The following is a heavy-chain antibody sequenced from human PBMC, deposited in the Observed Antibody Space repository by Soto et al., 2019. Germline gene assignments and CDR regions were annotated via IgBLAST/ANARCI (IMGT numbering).Heavy chain of an antibody. V-gene: IGHV1-3*01. CDR2: INAGNGNT. D-gene: IGHD5-18*01. CDR1: GYTFTSYA. Sequence: ASVKVSCKASGYTFTSYAMHWVRQAPGQRLEWMGWINAGNGNTKYSQKFQGRVTITRDTSASTAYMELSSLRSEDTAVYYCARRAYWDTAMGIPSWYFDYWGQGTLVTAPQ. CDR3: ARRAYWDTAMGIPSWYFDY. J-gene: IGHJ4*02.